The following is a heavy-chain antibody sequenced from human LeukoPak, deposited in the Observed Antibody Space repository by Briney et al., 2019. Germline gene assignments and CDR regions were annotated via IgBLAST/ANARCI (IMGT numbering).Heavy chain of an antibody. J-gene: IGHJ4*02. V-gene: IGHV4-34*01. CDR1: GESFSGYY. CDR2: INDSGRT. D-gene: IGHD3-22*01. Sequence: SETLSLTCAVYGESFSGYYWTWIRQPPGKGLEWIGEINDSGRTGCNPPLKSRVTISVDTSKNQFSLKLRSVAAADTAVYYCASYYHDSSGYYQYYFDSWGQGTLVTVSS. CDR3: ASYYHDSSGYYQYYFDS.